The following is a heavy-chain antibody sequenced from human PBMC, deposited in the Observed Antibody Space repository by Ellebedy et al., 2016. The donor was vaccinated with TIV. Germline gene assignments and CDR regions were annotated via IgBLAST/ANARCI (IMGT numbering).Heavy chain of an antibody. CDR3: ARDGPSSIPRLGMDV. D-gene: IGHD6-25*01. J-gene: IGHJ6*02. CDR1: GGTFSSYA. V-gene: IGHV1-69*04. Sequence: SVKVSXXASGGTFSSYAISWVRQAPGQGLEWMGRIIPILGIANYAQKFQGRVTITADKSTSTAYMELSSLRSEDTAVYYCARDGPSSIPRLGMDVWGQGTTVTVSS. CDR2: IIPILGIA.